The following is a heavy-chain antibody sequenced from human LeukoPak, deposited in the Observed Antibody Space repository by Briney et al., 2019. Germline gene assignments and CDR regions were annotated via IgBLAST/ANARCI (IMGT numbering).Heavy chain of an antibody. Sequence: GGSLRLSCAASGFTFSSYGMHWVRQAPGKGLEWVAFIRYDGSDKYYGDSVKGRFTIPRDNPKNTLYLQMNSLRAEDTAVYYCAKGQLRFLDNWFDPWGQRTLVTVSS. CDR3: AKGQLRFLDNWFDP. D-gene: IGHD3-3*01. CDR2: IRYDGSDK. V-gene: IGHV3-30*02. J-gene: IGHJ5*02. CDR1: GFTFSSYG.